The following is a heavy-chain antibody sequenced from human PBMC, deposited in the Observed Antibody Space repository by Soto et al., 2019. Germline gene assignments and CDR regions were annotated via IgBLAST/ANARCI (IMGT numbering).Heavy chain of an antibody. J-gene: IGHJ4*02. CDR2: TSPSGSDI. Sequence: GASLRLSCAASGFTFRSYSMHCLRQAPGKGLEWVSLTSPSGSDIYYADSVQGRFTISRDNAKNSLFLEMNSLRAEDTALYYCARRTPRSALRSFDRPRIESWGQGTMLTVSS. V-gene: IGHV3-21*06. D-gene: IGHD3-9*01. CDR3: ARRTPRSALRSFDRPRIES. CDR1: GFTFRSYS.